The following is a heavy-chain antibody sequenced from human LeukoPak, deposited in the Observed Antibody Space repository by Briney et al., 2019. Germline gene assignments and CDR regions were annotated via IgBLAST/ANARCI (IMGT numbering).Heavy chain of an antibody. Sequence: GGSLRLSCAASGFTLSDYYMSWIRQAPGKGLEWVSYISSSGSTIYYADSVKGRFTISRDNAKNSLYLQMNSLRAEDTAVYYCARFIAAAGIGWFDPWGQGTLVTVSS. CDR3: ARFIAAAGIGWFDP. D-gene: IGHD6-13*01. CDR2: ISSSGSTI. J-gene: IGHJ5*02. V-gene: IGHV3-11*01. CDR1: GFTLSDYY.